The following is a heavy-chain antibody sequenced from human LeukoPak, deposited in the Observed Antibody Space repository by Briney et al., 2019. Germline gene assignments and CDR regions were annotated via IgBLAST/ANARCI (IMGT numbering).Heavy chain of an antibody. CDR1: GFTFSSYS. CDR2: ISSSSSTI. Sequence: GGSLRLSCAASGFTFSSYSMNWVRQAPGKGLEWVSYISSSSSTIYYADSVKGRFTISRDNAKNSLYLQMDSLRDEDTAVYYCARSYSGSYGSFDYWGQGTLVTVSS. J-gene: IGHJ4*02. D-gene: IGHD1-26*01. V-gene: IGHV3-48*02. CDR3: ARSYSGSYGSFDY.